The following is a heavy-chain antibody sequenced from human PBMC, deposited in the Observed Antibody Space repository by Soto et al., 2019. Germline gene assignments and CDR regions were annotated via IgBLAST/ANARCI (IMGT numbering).Heavy chain of an antibody. V-gene: IGHV1-3*01. Sequence: ASVKVSCKASGYAFTKYTIHWVRQAPGQGLEWMGWISAANGNTEYSQKFQGRVTITRDTSANIAYLELNSLRSEDTALYYCAKPSIFGVTINYFHSWGQGTLVTVSS. CDR3: AKPSIFGVTINYFHS. CDR2: ISAANGNT. CDR1: GYAFTKYT. J-gene: IGHJ4*02. D-gene: IGHD3-3*01.